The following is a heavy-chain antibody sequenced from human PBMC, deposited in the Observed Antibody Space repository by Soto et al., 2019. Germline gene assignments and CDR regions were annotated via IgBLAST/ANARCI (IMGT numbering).Heavy chain of an antibody. CDR2: ISYDGSNK. V-gene: IGHV3-30-3*01. D-gene: IGHD3-16*02. J-gene: IGHJ4*02. CDR1: GFTFSSYA. CDR3: AREAGSHLPLGY. Sequence: GGSLRLSCAASGFTFSSYAMHWVRQAPGKGLEWVAVISYDGSNKYYADSVKGRFTISRDNSKNTLYLQMNSLRAEDTAVYYCAREAGSHLPLGYWGQGTLVTVSS.